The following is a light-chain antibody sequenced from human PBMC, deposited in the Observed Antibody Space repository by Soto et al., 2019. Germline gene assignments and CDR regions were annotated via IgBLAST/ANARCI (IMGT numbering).Light chain of an antibody. CDR3: QQYYSTPLT. Sequence: DFVMTQSPDSLAVSLGERATINCKSSQNVLHSSNKKNYLAWYQQKPGQPPQLVIYWASTRNSGVPDRFSGSGSGTDFTLTISSVQADDVAVYYCQQYYSTPLTFGPGTRVDIK. CDR2: WAS. V-gene: IGKV4-1*01. CDR1: QNVLHSSNKKNY. J-gene: IGKJ3*01.